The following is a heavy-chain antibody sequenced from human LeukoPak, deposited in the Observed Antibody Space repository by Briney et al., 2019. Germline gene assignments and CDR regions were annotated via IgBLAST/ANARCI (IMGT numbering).Heavy chain of an antibody. Sequence: PGGSLRLSCAASGFTVSSNYMSWVRQAPGKGLEWVSVIYSGGSTYYADSAKGRFTISRDNSKNTLYLQMNSLRAEDTAVYYCARCGYSYGYYYYYMDVWGKGTTVTVSS. CDR3: ARCGYSYGYYYYYMDV. D-gene: IGHD5-18*01. V-gene: IGHV3-53*01. CDR2: IYSGGST. J-gene: IGHJ6*03. CDR1: GFTVSSNY.